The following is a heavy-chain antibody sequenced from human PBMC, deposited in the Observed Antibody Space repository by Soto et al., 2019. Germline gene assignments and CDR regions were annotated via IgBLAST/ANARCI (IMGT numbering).Heavy chain of an antibody. D-gene: IGHD6-6*01. CDR2: MYYSGST. CDR3: ARGRRIAARRNCVDP. Sequence: SETLSLTCTVSGGSISSYYWSWVRQPPGKGLEWIGYMYYSGSTNYNPSLKSRVTISVDTSKNQFSLKLSSVTAADTAVYYCARGRRIAARRNCVDPWGQGTLVTVSS. V-gene: IGHV4-59*12. J-gene: IGHJ5*02. CDR1: GGSISSYY.